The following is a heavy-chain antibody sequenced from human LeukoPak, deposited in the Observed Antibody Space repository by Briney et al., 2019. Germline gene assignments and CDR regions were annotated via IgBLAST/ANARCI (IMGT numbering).Heavy chain of an antibody. J-gene: IGHJ4*02. CDR1: GYTFTSYG. Sequence: ASVKVSCKASGYTFTSYGISWVRQAPGQGLEWMGWISAYNGNTNYAQKLQGRVTMTTDASTSTAYMGLRSLRSEDTAVYYCATDYTDYSLDYGGQGTLVTVSS. CDR2: ISAYNGNT. V-gene: IGHV1-18*01. CDR3: ATDYTDYSLDY. D-gene: IGHD4-11*01.